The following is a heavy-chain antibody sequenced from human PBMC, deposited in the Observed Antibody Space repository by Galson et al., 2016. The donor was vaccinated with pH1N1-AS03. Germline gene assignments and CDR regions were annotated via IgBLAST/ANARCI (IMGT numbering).Heavy chain of an antibody. CDR1: GGSISRSSYY. CDR3: ARDVGMTTVIIAGY. CDR2: MYSSGST. D-gene: IGHD4-23*01. Sequence: SETLSLTCTVSGGSISRSSYYWGWIRQPPGKGLEWIGSMYSSGSTYYNPTLKSRVTISVDTSKNQFSLRLTSVTAADTAVYYCARDVGMTTVIIAGYWGQGTLVTVSS. J-gene: IGHJ4*02. V-gene: IGHV4-39*07.